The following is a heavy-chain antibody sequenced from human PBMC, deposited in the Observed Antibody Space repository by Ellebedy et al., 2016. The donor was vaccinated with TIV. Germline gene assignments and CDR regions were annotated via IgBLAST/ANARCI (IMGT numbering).Heavy chain of an antibody. J-gene: IGHJ6*02. D-gene: IGHD6-19*01. Sequence: GESLKISCAASGFSSSDYYMSWIRQAPGKGLEWVSYISDSGSMIHYADSVKGRFTTSRDHPKNSLYLQMNNLRAEDTAVYYGARISSGRSFYGMDVWGQGTTVTVSS. CDR2: ISDSGSMI. V-gene: IGHV3-11*01. CDR1: GFSSSDYY. CDR3: ARISSGRSFYGMDV.